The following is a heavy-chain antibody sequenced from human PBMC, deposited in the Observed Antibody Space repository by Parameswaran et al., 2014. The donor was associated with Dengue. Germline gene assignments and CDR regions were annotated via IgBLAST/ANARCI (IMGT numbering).Heavy chain of an antibody. D-gene: IGHD1-14*01. CDR2: IYHSGST. Sequence: RWIRQPPGKGLEWIGEIYHSGSTNYNPSLKSRVTISVDKSKNQFSLKLSSVTAADTAVYYCASPNHGDAFDIWGQGTMVTVSS. CDR3: ASPNHGDAFDI. V-gene: IGHV4-4*02. J-gene: IGHJ3*02.